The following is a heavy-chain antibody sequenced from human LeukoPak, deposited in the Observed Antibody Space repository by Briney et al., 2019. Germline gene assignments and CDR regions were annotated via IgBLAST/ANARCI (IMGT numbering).Heavy chain of an antibody. CDR1: GFTFSGSA. J-gene: IGHJ6*03. CDR2: IRGKANRYTT. CDR3: TRVRSGTTVYYYMDV. D-gene: IGHD3-10*01. Sequence: GGSLRLSCAASGFTFSGSAMHWVRQASGKGLEWVGRIRGKANRYTTAYAASVKGRFTISRDDSKNTADLQMNSLKTEYTAVYYCTRVRSGTTVYYYMDVWGKGTTVTVSS. V-gene: IGHV3-73*01.